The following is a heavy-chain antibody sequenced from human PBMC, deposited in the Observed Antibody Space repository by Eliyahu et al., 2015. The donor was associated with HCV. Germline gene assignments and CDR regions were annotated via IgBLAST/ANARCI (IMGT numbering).Heavy chain of an antibody. D-gene: IGHD3-3*01. CDR1: GFTFSRHX. Sequence: EVQLVQSGGGLVKPGGSLTLSCAASGFTFSRHXXNWGRQAPGKGXGWVSSISSRSTYIKYADSVKGRFTMSRDNDKNSVYLQMNSLRGDDTALYYCARDPEDYDFRTGSPYYNYMDVWGKGTTVTVSS. J-gene: IGHJ6*03. CDR3: ARDPEDYDFRTGSPYYNYMDV. V-gene: IGHV3-21*01. CDR2: ISSRSTYI.